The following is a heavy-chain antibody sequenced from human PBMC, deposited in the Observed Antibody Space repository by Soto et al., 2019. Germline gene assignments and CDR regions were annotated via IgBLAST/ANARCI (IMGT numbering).Heavy chain of an antibody. D-gene: IGHD6-13*01. J-gene: IGHJ6*01. V-gene: IGHV3-21*01. Sequence: LRLSCAASGFTFSRYSMNWVRQAPGKGLEWVSSIDSYSNFIYYADSVKGRFIISRDNARNSLFLHMSSLRAEDTAVYYCAGERQQPRGSYSSYCRIDIWGQGTTVTVSS. CDR2: IDSYSNFI. CDR3: AGERQQPRGSYSSYCRIDI. CDR1: GFTFSRYS.